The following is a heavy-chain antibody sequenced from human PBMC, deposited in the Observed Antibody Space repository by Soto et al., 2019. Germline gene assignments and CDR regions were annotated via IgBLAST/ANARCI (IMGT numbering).Heavy chain of an antibody. CDR3: ARGGWRHIDY. D-gene: IGHD3-3*01. CDR1: GGSISTYY. J-gene: IGHJ4*02. Sequence: QVQLQESGPGLAKPSETLSLTCTVSGGSISTYYWSWIRQPPGKGLEWIGYIYYSGSTNYNPSLKSRGTISVDTSKNQFSRKLSSVTAADPAVYYCARGGWRHIDYWGQGTLVTVSS. V-gene: IGHV4-59*08. CDR2: IYYSGST.